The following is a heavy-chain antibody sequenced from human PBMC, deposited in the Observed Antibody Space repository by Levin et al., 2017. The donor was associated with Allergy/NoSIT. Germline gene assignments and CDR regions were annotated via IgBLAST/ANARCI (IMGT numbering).Heavy chain of an antibody. J-gene: IGHJ3*02. CDR1: GYTFTGYY. CDR3: ARDYPTGYGDVDAFDI. CDR2: INPNSGGT. D-gene: IGHD4-17*01. Sequence: ASVKVSCKASGYTFTGYYMHWVRQAPGQGLEWMGWINPNSGGTNYAQKFQGRVTMTRDTSISTAYMELSRLRSDDTAVYYCARDYPTGYGDVDAFDIWGQGTMVTVSS. V-gene: IGHV1-2*02.